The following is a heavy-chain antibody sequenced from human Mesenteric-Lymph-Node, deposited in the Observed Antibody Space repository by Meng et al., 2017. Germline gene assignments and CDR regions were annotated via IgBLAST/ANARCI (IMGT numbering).Heavy chain of an antibody. J-gene: IGHJ4*02. CDR1: GGSVSSSNW. CDR2: IYHSGRT. V-gene: IGHV4-4*02. D-gene: IGHD4-17*01. Sequence: QGQLQESGPGLVKPSGTLSLTCAVSGGSVSSSNWWSWVRQAPGKGLEWIGEIYHSGRTNYNPSVKSRVSMSVDKSQNHFSLRLSSVTAADTAVYYCTTLYGDSISWGQGTLVTVSS. CDR3: TTLYGDSIS.